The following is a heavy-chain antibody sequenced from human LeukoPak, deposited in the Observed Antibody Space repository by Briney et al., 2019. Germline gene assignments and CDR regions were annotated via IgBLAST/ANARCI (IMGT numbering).Heavy chain of an antibody. D-gene: IGHD4-17*01. V-gene: IGHV4-59*01. CDR2: INYSVST. CDR3: ARDGNGDYVNYFDY. CDR1: GGSISSYY. Sequence: PSETLSLTCTVSGGSISSYYWSWIRQPPGKGLQSVGYINYSVSTNYNPSLKSRVTISVDTSKNQFSLKLSSVTAADTAVYYCARDGNGDYVNYFDYWGQGTLVTVSS. J-gene: IGHJ4*02.